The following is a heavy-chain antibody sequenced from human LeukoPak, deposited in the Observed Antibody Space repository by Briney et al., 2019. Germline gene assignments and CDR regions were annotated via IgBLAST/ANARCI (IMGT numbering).Heavy chain of an antibody. CDR1: GFTFSTFA. J-gene: IGHJ4*02. D-gene: IGHD6-13*01. V-gene: IGHV3-23*01. Sequence: GGSLRLSCAASGFTFSTFAMSWVRQAPGKGLEWVSAISGSGARTYYADSVKGRFTISRENSKNTLYLQMNSLRAEDTAVYYCARGSGYSSSWIDYWGQGTLVTVSS. CDR3: ARGSGYSSSWIDY. CDR2: ISGSGART.